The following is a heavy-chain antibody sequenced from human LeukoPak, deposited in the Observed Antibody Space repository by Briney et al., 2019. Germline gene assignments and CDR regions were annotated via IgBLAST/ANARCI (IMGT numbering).Heavy chain of an antibody. CDR1: GYTFTSYG. V-gene: IGHV1-18*04. CDR2: ISAYNGNT. D-gene: IGHD3-10*01. CDR3: ARDDGSGTQLDY. Sequence: ASVKASCKASGYTFTSYGISWVRQAPGQGLERMGWISAYNGNTNYAQKLQGRVTMTTDTSTSTAYMELRSLRSDDTAVYYCARDDGSGTQLDYWGQGTLVTVSS. J-gene: IGHJ4*02.